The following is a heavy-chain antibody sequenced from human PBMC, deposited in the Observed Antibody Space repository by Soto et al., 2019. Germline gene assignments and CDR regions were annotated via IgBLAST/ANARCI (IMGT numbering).Heavy chain of an antibody. CDR3: ARDRPFSTSWEPIDY. CDR2: ISGYNGNT. V-gene: IGHV1-18*04. Sequence: QVQLVQSGAEVKKPGASVKVSSKASGYTFTSYGISWVRQAPGQGLEWMGWISGYNGNTDYAQKFQGRVTMTTDTSTSTAYMDLRSLRSDDTAVYYCARDRPFSTSWEPIDYWGQGTLVTVSS. CDR1: GYTFTSYG. D-gene: IGHD6-13*01. J-gene: IGHJ4*02.